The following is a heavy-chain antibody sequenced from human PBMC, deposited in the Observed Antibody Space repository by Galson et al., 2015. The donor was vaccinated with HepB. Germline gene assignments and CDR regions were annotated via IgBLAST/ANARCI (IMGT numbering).Heavy chain of an antibody. V-gene: IGHV2-5*02. CDR1: GFSLSTSGAG. D-gene: IGHD2-2*01. CDR3: ARANRYCSSTSCRSFDY. J-gene: IGHJ4*02. CDR2: IYWDDDK. Sequence: ALVKPTQTLTLTCTFSGFSLSTSGAGVGWIRQPPGKALEWLALIYWDDDKRYSPSLKSRLTITKDTSKNQVVLTMTNMDPVDTATYYCARANRYCSSTSCRSFDYWGQGTLVTVSS.